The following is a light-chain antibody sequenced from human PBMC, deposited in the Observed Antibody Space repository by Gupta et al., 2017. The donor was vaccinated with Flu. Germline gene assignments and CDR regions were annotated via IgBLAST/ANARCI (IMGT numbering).Light chain of an antibody. Sequence: GDIVTITCRASQSISTYLNWYQKKPGQAPKLVIYGASSLQSGVPSRFTGSGSGTDFFLSISSLHPEDFATYYCQESYSSPYTFGQGTKLEIK. J-gene: IGKJ2*01. CDR3: QESYSSPYT. V-gene: IGKV1-39*01. CDR1: QSISTY. CDR2: GAS.